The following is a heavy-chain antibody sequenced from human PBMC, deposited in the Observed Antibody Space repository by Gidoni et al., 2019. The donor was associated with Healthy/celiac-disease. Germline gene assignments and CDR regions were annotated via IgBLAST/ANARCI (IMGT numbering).Heavy chain of an antibody. CDR2: IIPIFGTA. CDR1: GGTFSSYA. D-gene: IGHD6-19*01. J-gene: IGHJ6*02. Sequence: QVQLVQSGAEVKKPGSSVKVSCKASGGTFSSYAISWVRQAPGQGLAWMGGIIPIFGTANYAQKFQGRVTITADKSTSTAYMELSSLRSEDTAVYYCASVRLRTVADQSHYYYYGMDVWGQGTTVTVSS. V-gene: IGHV1-69*06. CDR3: ASVRLRTVADQSHYYYYGMDV.